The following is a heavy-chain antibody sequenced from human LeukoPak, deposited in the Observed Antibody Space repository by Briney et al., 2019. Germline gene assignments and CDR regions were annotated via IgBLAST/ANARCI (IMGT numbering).Heavy chain of an antibody. CDR2: ISAYNGNT. J-gene: IGHJ5*02. V-gene: IGHV1-18*01. Sequence: ASVKVSCKASGYTFTSHGISWVRQAPGQGLEWMGWISAYNGNTNYAQKLQGRVTMTTDTSTSTAYMELRSLRSDDTAVYYCARDLLWFGESNWFDPWGQGTLVTVSS. D-gene: IGHD3-10*01. CDR3: ARDLLWFGESNWFDP. CDR1: GYTFTSHG.